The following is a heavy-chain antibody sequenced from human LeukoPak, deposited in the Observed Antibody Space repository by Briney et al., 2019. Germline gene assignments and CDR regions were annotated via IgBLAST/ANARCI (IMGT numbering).Heavy chain of an antibody. D-gene: IGHD3-22*01. V-gene: IGHV1-2*02. Sequence: GASVKVSCKASGYTFTGYYMHWVRQAPGQGLEWMGWINPNSGGTNYAQKFQGRVTMTRDTSISTAYMELSRLRSDDTAVYYCARDGGSGYPDLNWFDHWGQGTLVTVSS. J-gene: IGHJ5*02. CDR3: ARDGGSGYPDLNWFDH. CDR2: INPNSGGT. CDR1: GYTFTGYY.